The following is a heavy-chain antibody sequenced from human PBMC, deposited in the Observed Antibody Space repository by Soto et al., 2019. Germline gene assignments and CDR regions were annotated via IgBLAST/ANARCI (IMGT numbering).Heavy chain of an antibody. Sequence: QLQLQESGPGLVKPSETQSLTFTVSGGSISSNSYYWAWIRQPPGKGLEWIGSGYHGGNTYYNPSQKSRVTISVDTSTNPFSLRLNCVTAADTAVYYCARHLSGYGYLYFEYWGQGILVTVSS. D-gene: IGHD5-18*01. CDR2: GYHGGNT. CDR1: GGSISSNSYY. V-gene: IGHV4-39*01. CDR3: ARHLSGYGYLYFEY. J-gene: IGHJ4*02.